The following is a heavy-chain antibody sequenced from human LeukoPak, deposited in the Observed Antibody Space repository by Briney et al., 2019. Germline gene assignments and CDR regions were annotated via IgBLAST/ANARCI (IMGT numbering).Heavy chain of an antibody. CDR2: INPNSGGT. CDR1: GYTFTGYY. J-gene: IGHJ4*02. V-gene: IGHV1-2*02. Sequence: ASVKVSCKASGYTFTGYYMHWVRQAPGQGLEWMGWINPNSGGTNYAQKFQGRVTMTRDTSTSTAYMELSRLRSDDTAVYYCARGRYSGSYLLDYWGQGTLVTVSS. CDR3: ARGRYSGSYLLDY. D-gene: IGHD1-26*01.